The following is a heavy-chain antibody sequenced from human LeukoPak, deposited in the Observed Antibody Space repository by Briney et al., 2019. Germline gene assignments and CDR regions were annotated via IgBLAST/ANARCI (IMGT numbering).Heavy chain of an antibody. CDR3: TSPDPNWNHDY. Sequence: GGSLRLSCAASGFTFSSYSMNWVRQAPGKGLEWVSSISSSSSYIYYADSVKGRFTISRDNAKNSLYLQMNSLKTEDTAVYYCTSPDPNWNHDYWGQGTLVTVSS. CDR1: GFTFSSYS. J-gene: IGHJ4*02. D-gene: IGHD1-14*01. CDR2: ISSSSSYI. V-gene: IGHV3-21*04.